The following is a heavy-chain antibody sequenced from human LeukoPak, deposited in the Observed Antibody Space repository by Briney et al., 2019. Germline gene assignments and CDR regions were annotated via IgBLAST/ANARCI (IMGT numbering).Heavy chain of an antibody. D-gene: IGHD6-13*01. Sequence: GGSLRLSCAASGFTFSSYAMSWVRQAPGKGLEWVSAISGSGGSTYYADSVKGRFTISRDNSKNTLYLQMNSLRAEDTAVYYCAKAVRAGYSSSWYPDYWGQGTLVTVSS. V-gene: IGHV3-23*01. CDR3: AKAVRAGYSSSWYPDY. J-gene: IGHJ4*02. CDR1: GFTFSSYA. CDR2: ISGSGGST.